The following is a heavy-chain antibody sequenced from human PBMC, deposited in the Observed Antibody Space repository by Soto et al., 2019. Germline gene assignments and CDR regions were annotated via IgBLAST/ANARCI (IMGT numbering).Heavy chain of an antibody. V-gene: IGHV3-23*01. CDR1: GFTFSSYA. D-gene: IGHD4-17*01. J-gene: IGHJ3*02. CDR2: ISGSGGST. Sequence: GGSLRLSCAASGFTFSSYAMSWVRQAPGKGLEWVSAISGSGGSTYYADSVKGRFTISRDNSKNTLYLQMNSLRAEDTAVYYCARQSNPMTTVTDGAFDIWGQGTMVTVSS. CDR3: ARQSNPMTTVTDGAFDI.